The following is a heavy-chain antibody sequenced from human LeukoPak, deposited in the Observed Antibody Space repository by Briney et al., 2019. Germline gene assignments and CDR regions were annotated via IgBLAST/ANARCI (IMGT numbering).Heavy chain of an antibody. Sequence: SETLSLTCAVSGYSISSGYYWGWIRQPPGKGLEWIGSIYHSGSTYYNPSLKSRFTISVDTSKNQFSLKLSSVTAADTAVYYCARDPVGDTDLWGQGTLVTVSS. V-gene: IGHV4-38-2*02. D-gene: IGHD2-21*02. CDR1: GYSISSGYY. J-gene: IGHJ5*02. CDR3: ARDPVGDTDL. CDR2: IYHSGST.